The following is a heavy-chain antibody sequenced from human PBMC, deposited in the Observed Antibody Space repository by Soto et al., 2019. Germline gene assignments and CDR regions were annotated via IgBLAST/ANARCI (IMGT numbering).Heavy chain of an antibody. V-gene: IGHV3-48*04. CDR1: GFTFSDFN. J-gene: IGHJ5*02. Sequence: EEHLVESGGGLIQPGGSLRLSCAASGFTFSDFNMNWVRQAPGKGLEWISYISSSGRSTYYADSVKGRFTISRDNANKLLFLQMNCLVAEDSAVYYCAKETFFFESRTSYSAQRPRWFDPWGPGTLVTVSA. CDR3: AKETFFFESRTSYSAQRPRWFDP. CDR2: ISSSGRST. D-gene: IGHD2-21*01.